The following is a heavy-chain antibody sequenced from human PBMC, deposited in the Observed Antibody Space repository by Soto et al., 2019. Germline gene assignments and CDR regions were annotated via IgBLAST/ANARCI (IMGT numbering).Heavy chain of an antibody. CDR2: IYWDDDK. D-gene: IGHD3-10*01. V-gene: IGHV2-5*02. CDR3: AHIGDVGDGFGELDSAFDI. J-gene: IGHJ3*02. Sequence: QITLKESGPTLVKPTQTLTLTCTFSGFSLSTSGVGVGWIRQPPGKALEWLALIYWDDDKRYSPSLKSRLTIPKDTSKNQVVLTMTNMDPVDTATYYCAHIGDVGDGFGELDSAFDIWGQGTMVTVSS. CDR1: GFSLSTSGVG.